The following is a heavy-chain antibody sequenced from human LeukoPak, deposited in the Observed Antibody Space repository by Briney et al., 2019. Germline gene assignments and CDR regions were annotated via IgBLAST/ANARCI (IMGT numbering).Heavy chain of an antibody. J-gene: IGHJ4*02. CDR2: IYYSGST. CDR1: GGSISSSSYY. V-gene: IGHV4-39*07. CDR3: AGVLRFLEWLSPIDY. D-gene: IGHD3-3*01. Sequence: PSETLSLTCTVSGGSISSSSYYWGWIRQPPGKGLEWIGSIYYSGSTYYNPSLKSRVTISVDTSKNQFSLKLSSVTAADTAVYYCAGVLRFLEWLSPIDYWGQGTLVTVSS.